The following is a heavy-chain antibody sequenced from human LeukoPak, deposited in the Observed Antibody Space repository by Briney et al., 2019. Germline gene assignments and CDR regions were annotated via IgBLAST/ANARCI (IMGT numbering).Heavy chain of an antibody. J-gene: IGHJ3*02. CDR1: GGSISSYY. CDR2: IYTSGST. Sequence: SETLSLTCTVSGGSISSYYWSWIRQPAGKGLEWIGRIYTSGSTNYNPSLKSRVTMSVDTSKNQFSLKLSSVTAADTAVYYCARSLRNYDILTGYEAGAFDIWGQGTMVTVSS. CDR3: ARSLRNYDILTGYEAGAFDI. V-gene: IGHV4-4*07. D-gene: IGHD3-9*01.